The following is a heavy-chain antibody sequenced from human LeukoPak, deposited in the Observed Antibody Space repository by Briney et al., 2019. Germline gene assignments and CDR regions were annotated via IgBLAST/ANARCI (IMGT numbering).Heavy chain of an antibody. CDR2: ISGSGGST. J-gene: IGHJ4*02. Sequence: GGSLRLSCAASGFTFSSYAMSWVRQAPGKGLEWVSAISGSGGSTYYADPVKGRFTISRDNSKNTLYLQMNSLRAEDTAVYYCAKDPELLWFGELSNGYFDYWGQGTLVTVSS. CDR3: AKDPELLWFGELSNGYFDY. D-gene: IGHD3-10*01. V-gene: IGHV3-23*01. CDR1: GFTFSSYA.